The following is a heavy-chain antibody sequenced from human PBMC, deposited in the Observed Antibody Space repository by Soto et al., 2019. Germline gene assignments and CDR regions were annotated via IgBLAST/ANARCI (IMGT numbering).Heavy chain of an antibody. Sequence: QITLKESGPTLVNPTQTLTLTCTLSGFSLSTGGVAVGWIRQPPGKALELLALIYWDDAKRYSPSLKSRLTITKDTSKNQVVLTMTNMDPVDTATYYCAHAKLQYYYYAMDVWGQGTTVTVSS. D-gene: IGHD1-26*01. CDR2: IYWDDAK. CDR1: GFSLSTGGVA. CDR3: AHAKLQYYYYAMDV. V-gene: IGHV2-5*02. J-gene: IGHJ6*02.